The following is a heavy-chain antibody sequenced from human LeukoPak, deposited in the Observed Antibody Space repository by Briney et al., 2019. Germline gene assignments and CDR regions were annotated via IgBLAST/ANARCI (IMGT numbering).Heavy chain of an antibody. CDR3: ARAEGHNWIDP. V-gene: IGHV1-2*02. Sequence: ASVTLARKASGYTFSGSYIHWVRQAPGQGLEWMGWINPNSGGTNYAQKFQGRVTMTRDTSISTAYMELSRLRSDDTAVYYSARAEGHNWIDPLGQGILVTVSS. J-gene: IGHJ5*02. CDR1: GYTFSGSY. CDR2: INPNSGGT.